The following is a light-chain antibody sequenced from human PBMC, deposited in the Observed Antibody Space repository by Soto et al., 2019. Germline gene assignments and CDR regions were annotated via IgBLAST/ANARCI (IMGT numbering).Light chain of an antibody. CDR1: QTVSSN. CDR3: QQYNNWPPST. V-gene: IGKV3-15*01. CDR2: GAS. Sequence: EIVMTQSPVTLSVSPGERATLSCRASQTVSSNLAWYQHKPGQDPRHLIYGASTRATDFPARWSGSGCGTEVSLTISSLQSEDFAVYYCQQYNNWPPSTFGQGTRLEIK. J-gene: IGKJ5*01.